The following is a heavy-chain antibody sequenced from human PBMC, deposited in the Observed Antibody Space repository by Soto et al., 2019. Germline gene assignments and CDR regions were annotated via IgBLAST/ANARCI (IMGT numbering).Heavy chain of an antibody. CDR3: ARTILYYDILTGRGTLVGDYGMDV. Sequence: TSETLSLTCTVSGGSISSYYWSWIRQPPGKGLEWIGYIYYSGSTNYNPSLKSRVTISVDTSKNQFSLKLSSVTAADTAVYYCARTILYYDILTGRGTLVGDYGMDVWGQGTTVTV. CDR1: GGSISSYY. D-gene: IGHD3-9*01. J-gene: IGHJ6*02. V-gene: IGHV4-59*01. CDR2: IYYSGST.